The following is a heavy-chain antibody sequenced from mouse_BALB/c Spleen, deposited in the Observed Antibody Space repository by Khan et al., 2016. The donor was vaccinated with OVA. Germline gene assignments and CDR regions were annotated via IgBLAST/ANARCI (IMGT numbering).Heavy chain of an antibody. CDR2: INPTSGFT. J-gene: IGHJ2*01. V-gene: IGHV1-7*01. Sequence: QVQLQQSGAELAKPGASVKMSCKASGYTFTTYWMHWVKQRPGQGLEWIGYINPTSGFTDYNQKFKDKATLTADKSSSTAYMQLSSLTSDDSAVYYCARDRIEYWGQGTTLTVSS. CDR3: ARDRIEY. CDR1: GYTFTTYW.